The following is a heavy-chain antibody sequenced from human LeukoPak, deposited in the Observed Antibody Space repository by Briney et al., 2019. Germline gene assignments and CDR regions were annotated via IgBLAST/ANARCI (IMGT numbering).Heavy chain of an antibody. CDR1: GFTFRDYA. J-gene: IGHJ4*02. CDR2: ISKSGDWT. CDR3: AKMSGWELENYFFDY. D-gene: IGHD1-26*01. Sequence: GGSLRLSCGASGFTFRDYAMSWVRQAPGKGLEWVSTISKSGDWTYYADSVKGRFTVSRDNSKNTLYVQMSSLRAGDTAVYYCAKMSGWELENYFFDYWGQGTLVTVSS. V-gene: IGHV3-23*01.